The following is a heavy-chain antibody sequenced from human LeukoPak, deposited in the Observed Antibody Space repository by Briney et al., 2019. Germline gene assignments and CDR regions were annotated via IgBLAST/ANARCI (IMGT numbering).Heavy chain of an antibody. Sequence: SETLSLTCTVSGGSIRSDYWSWIRQPPGKGLEWVGHIDYSGSTDYNPSLQSRVTISVDTSKNQFSLKLSSVTAADTAVYYCARRRIVVVPAAIPRGRNYYMDVWGKGTTVTVSS. D-gene: IGHD2-2*01. V-gene: IGHV4-59*12. CDR2: IDYSGST. J-gene: IGHJ6*03. CDR3: ARRRIVVVPAAIPRGRNYYMDV. CDR1: GGSIRSDY.